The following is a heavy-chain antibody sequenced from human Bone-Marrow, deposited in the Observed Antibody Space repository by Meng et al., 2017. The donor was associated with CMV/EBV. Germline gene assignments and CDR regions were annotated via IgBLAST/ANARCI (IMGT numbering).Heavy chain of an antibody. CDR2: INPNSGGT. CDR3: ARPGYCSSTSCYLLEY. CDR1: GYTFTGYY. J-gene: IGHJ4*02. Sequence: ASVKVSCKASGYTFTGYYMHWVRQAPGQGLEWMGWINPNSGGTNYAQKFQGRVTMTRDTSISTAYMELSRLRSDDTAVYYCARPGYCSSTSCYLLEYWGQGTLVTVSS. V-gene: IGHV1-2*02. D-gene: IGHD2-2*01.